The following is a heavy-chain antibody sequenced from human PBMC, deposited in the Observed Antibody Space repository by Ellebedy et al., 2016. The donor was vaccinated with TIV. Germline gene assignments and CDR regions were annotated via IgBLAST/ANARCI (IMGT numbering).Heavy chain of an antibody. CDR3: AHLGDPNDAFDI. Sequence: GESLKISCKGSGYSFSTYWSGWVRQMPGKGLEWMGRLDPTDSYTNYSPSFQGHVTISADKSISTAYLQWGSLKASDTAMYYCAHLGDPNDAFDIWGPGTMVTVSS. CDR2: LDPTDSYT. J-gene: IGHJ3*02. CDR1: GYSFSTYW. V-gene: IGHV5-10-1*01. D-gene: IGHD3-16*01.